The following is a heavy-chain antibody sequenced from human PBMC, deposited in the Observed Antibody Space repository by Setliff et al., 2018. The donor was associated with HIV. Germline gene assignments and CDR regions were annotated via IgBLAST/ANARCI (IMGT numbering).Heavy chain of an antibody. Sequence: LSLTCTVSGGSISSSSYYWGWIRQPPGKGLQWIGSIYYRGSTYYNPSLKRRVTISVDTSKNQFSLKLSSVTAADTAVYYCARGTYYYDSSGYFNYYYGMDVWGQGTTVTVS. CDR1: GGSISSSSYY. CDR3: ARGTYYYDSSGYFNYYYGMDV. CDR2: IYYRGST. D-gene: IGHD3-22*01. V-gene: IGHV4-39*07. J-gene: IGHJ6*02.